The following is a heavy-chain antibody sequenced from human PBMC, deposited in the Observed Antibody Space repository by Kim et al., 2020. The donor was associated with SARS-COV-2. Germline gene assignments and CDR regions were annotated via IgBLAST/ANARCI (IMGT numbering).Heavy chain of an antibody. CDR3: ARLYGASGKNAFDI. D-gene: IGHD4-17*01. Sequence: GGSLRLSCAASGFTFSNYWMHWVRQAPGKGLVWVSRINTGGSSTTSADSVKGRFTISRDNAKNTLYLQMNSLRAEDTAVYYCARLYGASGKNAFDIWGQGTMDTISS. CDR1: GFTFSNYW. V-gene: IGHV3-74*01. CDR2: INTGGSST. J-gene: IGHJ3*02.